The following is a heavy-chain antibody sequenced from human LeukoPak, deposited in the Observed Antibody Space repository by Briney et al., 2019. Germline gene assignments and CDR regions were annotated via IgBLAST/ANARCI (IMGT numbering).Heavy chain of an antibody. CDR3: ARHVGEHLVLNAFDI. Sequence: PGESLKISCKGSGYSFTSYWIGWVRQMPGKGLEWMGIIYPGDSDTRYSPSFQGQVTISADKSISTTYLQWSSLKASDTAMHYCARHVGEHLVLNAFDIWGQGTMVTVSS. V-gene: IGHV5-51*01. D-gene: IGHD6-6*01. J-gene: IGHJ3*02. CDR1: GYSFTSYW. CDR2: IYPGDSDT.